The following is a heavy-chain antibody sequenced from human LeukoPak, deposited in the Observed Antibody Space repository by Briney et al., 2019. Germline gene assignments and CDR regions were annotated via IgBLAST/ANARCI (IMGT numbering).Heavy chain of an antibody. CDR1: GYTFTTYG. CDR2: ISGYDGST. D-gene: IGHD2-2*01. Sequence: ASVKVSCKASGYTFTTYGISWVRQAPGQGLEWVGRISGYDGSTKYAQKLQGRVTMTTDTSTSTAYMELRSLRSDDTAVYYCARDCSTSCYWFDPWGQGTLVTVAS. V-gene: IGHV1-18*01. CDR3: ARDCSTSCYWFDP. J-gene: IGHJ5*02.